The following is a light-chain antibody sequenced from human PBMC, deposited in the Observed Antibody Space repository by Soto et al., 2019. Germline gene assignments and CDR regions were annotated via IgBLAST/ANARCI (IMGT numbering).Light chain of an antibody. V-gene: IGKV3-20*01. CDR1: QSVSTSY. CDR3: QQYDSSPWT. J-gene: IGKJ1*01. CDR2: GAS. Sequence: EIVLTQSPGTLSLSPGERATLSCRASQSVSTSYLAWYQQTPGLAPSPLIYGASSRAIGIPDRFSGSGSGTDFTLTISRLEPEDFAVYYCQQYDSSPWTFGQGTKVDSK.